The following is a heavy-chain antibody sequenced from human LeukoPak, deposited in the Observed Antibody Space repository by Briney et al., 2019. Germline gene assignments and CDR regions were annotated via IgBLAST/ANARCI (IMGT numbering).Heavy chain of an antibody. J-gene: IGHJ4*02. Sequence: PGGSLRLSCAASGFNLSDYYMSWIRQAPGKGLEWVSYIGISSGNTKYADSVKGRFTISGDKAKNSLYLQMNSLRVEDTAVYYCARDTKYAFDNWGQGTLVTVSS. CDR2: IGISSGNT. D-gene: IGHD2-2*01. V-gene: IGHV3-11*06. CDR3: ARDTKYAFDN. CDR1: GFNLSDYY.